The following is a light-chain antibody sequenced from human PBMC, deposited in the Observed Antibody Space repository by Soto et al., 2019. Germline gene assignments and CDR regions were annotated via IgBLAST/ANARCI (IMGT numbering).Light chain of an antibody. CDR3: QQYNSYWT. CDR2: RAS. Sequence: DIQMTQSPSTLSASVGDRVTITCRASQSINNWLAWYQQKPGKAPKLLIYRASNLQRGVPSRFSGSGSGTEFTLTISSLQPDDFATYYCQQYNSYWTFGQGTKVEIK. J-gene: IGKJ1*01. V-gene: IGKV1-5*03. CDR1: QSINNW.